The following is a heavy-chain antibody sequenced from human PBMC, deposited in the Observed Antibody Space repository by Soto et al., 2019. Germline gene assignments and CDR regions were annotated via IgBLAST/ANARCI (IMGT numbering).Heavy chain of an antibody. CDR2: IYPGDSDT. J-gene: IGHJ4*02. Sequence: HGESLKISCKGSGYSFATYWIGWVRQMPGKGLEWMGIIYPGDSDTRYSPSFQGQVTISADKSISTAYLQWSSLKASDTAMYYCARVDKYCSSTSCFDYWGQGTLVTVSS. V-gene: IGHV5-51*01. CDR1: GYSFATYW. D-gene: IGHD2-2*01. CDR3: ARVDKYCSSTSCFDY.